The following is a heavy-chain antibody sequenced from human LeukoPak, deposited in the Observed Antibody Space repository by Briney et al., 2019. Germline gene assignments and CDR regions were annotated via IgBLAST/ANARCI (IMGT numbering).Heavy chain of an antibody. Sequence: SETLSLTCAVSGGSISSGGYSWSWIRQPPGKGLEWIGYIYHSGSTYYNPSLKSRVTISVDRSKNQFSLKLSSVTAADTAVYYCAETGCPLANYYYYGMDVWGQGTTVTVSS. CDR1: GGSISSGGYS. D-gene: IGHD6-19*01. J-gene: IGHJ6*02. V-gene: IGHV4-30-2*01. CDR3: AETGCPLANYYYYGMDV. CDR2: IYHSGST.